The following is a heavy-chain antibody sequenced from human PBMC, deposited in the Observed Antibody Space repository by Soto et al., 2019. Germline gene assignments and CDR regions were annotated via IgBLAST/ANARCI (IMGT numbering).Heavy chain of an antibody. CDR1: GYTFTSQN. V-gene: IGHV1-46*01. CDR3: IRTLGARFHY. CDR2: INPSIGTT. Sequence: ASVKVSCKASGYTFTSQNMHWVRQAPGQGLEWMGVINPSIGTTTYAQKFQGRVTMTSDTSTSSVYMEVSSLRSEDPAVYYWIRTLGARFHYCGQGTLVTVS. D-gene: IGHD3-3*02. J-gene: IGHJ4*02.